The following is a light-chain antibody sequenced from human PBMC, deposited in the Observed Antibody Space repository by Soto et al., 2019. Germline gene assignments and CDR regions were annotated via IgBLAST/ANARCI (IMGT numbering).Light chain of an antibody. V-gene: IGKV3-11*01. CDR3: QQRSNWPRRT. J-gene: IGKJ3*01. Sequence: EIVLTQSPATLSLSPGERATLSCRASQSVSSYLAWYQQKPGQAPRLLMYDASNRATGIPARFSGSGSGTDFTLTISSLEPEDFAVYYCQQRSNWPRRTFGPGTKVDIK. CDR2: DAS. CDR1: QSVSSY.